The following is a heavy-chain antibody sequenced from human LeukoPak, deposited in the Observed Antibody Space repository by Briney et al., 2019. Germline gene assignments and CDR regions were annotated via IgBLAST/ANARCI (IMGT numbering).Heavy chain of an antibody. D-gene: IGHD3-10*01. Sequence: GESLKISCKGSGYSFANYWIGWVRQMPGKGLEWMGIIYPGDSDTRYSPSFQGQVTISADKSISTAYLQWSSLKASDTAMYYCARPSMVRGATYYFDPWGQGTLVTVSS. CDR1: GYSFANYW. J-gene: IGHJ5*02. CDR3: ARPSMVRGATYYFDP. CDR2: IYPGDSDT. V-gene: IGHV5-51*01.